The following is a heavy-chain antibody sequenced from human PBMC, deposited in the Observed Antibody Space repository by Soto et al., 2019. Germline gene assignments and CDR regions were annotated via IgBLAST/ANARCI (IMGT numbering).Heavy chain of an antibody. CDR3: ARDAAVPGESDRFDY. CDR1: VDSISANNW. J-gene: IGHJ4*02. V-gene: IGHV4-4*02. Sequence: ASETLSLTCAVSVDSISANNWWSCVRQPPGKGLEWIGEVYHNGLTNYNPSLKSRVTMSVDTSKNQFSLKLTSVTAADTAIYYCARDAAVPGESDRFDYWGQGTLVTVSS. D-gene: IGHD6-19*01. CDR2: VYHNGLT.